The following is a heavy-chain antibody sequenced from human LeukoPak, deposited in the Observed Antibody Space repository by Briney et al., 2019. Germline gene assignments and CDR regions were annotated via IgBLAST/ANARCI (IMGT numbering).Heavy chain of an antibody. V-gene: IGHV4-39*01. D-gene: IGHD3-10*01. J-gene: IGHJ6*03. CDR3: ARLGRYYGSGSYYYYYYMDV. Sequence: SETLSLTCTVSGGSISSSSYYWGWIRQPPGKGLEWIGSIYYSGSTYYNPSLKSRVTISVDTSKNQFSLKLSSVTAADTAVYYCARLGRYYGSGSYYYYYYMDVWGKGTTVTISS. CDR2: IYYSGST. CDR1: GGSISSSSYY.